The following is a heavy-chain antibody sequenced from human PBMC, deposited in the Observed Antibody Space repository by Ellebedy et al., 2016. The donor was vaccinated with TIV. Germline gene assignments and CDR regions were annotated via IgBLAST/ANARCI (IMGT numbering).Heavy chain of an antibody. J-gene: IGHJ6*02. CDR1: GYSFTSYW. Sequence: GESLKISCKGSGYSFTSYWIGWVRQMPGKGLEWMGIIYPGDSDTRYSPSSQGQVTISADKSTSTAYLQWSSLKASDTAMYYCAGPVVRGANGMDVWGQGTTVTVSS. CDR2: IYPGDSDT. V-gene: IGHV5-51*01. D-gene: IGHD3-10*01. CDR3: AGPVVRGANGMDV.